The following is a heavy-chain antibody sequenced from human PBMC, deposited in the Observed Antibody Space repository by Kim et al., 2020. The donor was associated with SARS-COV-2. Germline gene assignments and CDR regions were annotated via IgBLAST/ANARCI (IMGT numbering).Heavy chain of an antibody. CDR3: ARDHGLGDPELLWFGENWFDP. CDR2: ISSSSSYI. V-gene: IGHV3-21*01. D-gene: IGHD3-10*01. J-gene: IGHJ5*02. CDR1: GFTFSSYS. Sequence: GGSLRLSCAASGFTFSSYSMNWVRQAPGKGLEWVSSISSSSSYIYYADSVKGRFTISRDNAKNSLYLQMNSLRAEDTAVYYCARDHGLGDPELLWFGENWFDPWGQGTLVTVSS.